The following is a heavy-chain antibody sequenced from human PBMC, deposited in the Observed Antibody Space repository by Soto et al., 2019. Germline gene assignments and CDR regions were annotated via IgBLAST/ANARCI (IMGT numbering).Heavy chain of an antibody. V-gene: IGHV3-66*01. CDR2: IYSGGST. CDR3: ARAVSYYYGSGSHPFDI. D-gene: IGHD3-10*01. CDR1: GFTVSSNY. Sequence: GGSLRLSCAASGFTVSSNYMSWVRQAPGKGLEWVSVIYSGGSTYYADSVKGRFTISRDNSKNTLYLQMNSLRAEDTAVYYCARAVSYYYGSGSHPFDIWGQGTMVTVSS. J-gene: IGHJ3*02.